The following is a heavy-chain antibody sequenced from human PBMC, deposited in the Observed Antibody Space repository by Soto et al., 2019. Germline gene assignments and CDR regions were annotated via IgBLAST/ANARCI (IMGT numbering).Heavy chain of an antibody. D-gene: IGHD6-6*01. V-gene: IGHV5-10-1*01. CDR3: AXSHVEYSSSSARGGFDY. CDR1: GYSFSSDW. CDR2: IDPSDPYT. J-gene: IGHJ4*02. Sequence: GESLKISCTGSGYSFSSDWISWVRQMPGKGVEWMGRIDPSDPYTNYSPSFQGHVTISPDKSISTAYLQWSSLKASDTAMYYCAXSHVEYSSSSARGGFDYWGQGTLVTVSS.